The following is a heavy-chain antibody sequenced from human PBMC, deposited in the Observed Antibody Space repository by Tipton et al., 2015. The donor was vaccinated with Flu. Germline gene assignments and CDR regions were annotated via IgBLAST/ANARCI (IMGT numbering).Heavy chain of an antibody. Sequence: TLSLTCNVSGYSISTGDYWGWIRQPPGKGLEWIGSINHSGTTYYNPSLKSRVTISVDTSKNQFSLKLTSVTAADTAVYYCARDRWEYIRGFDSWGQGTLVTVSP. CDR1: GYSISTGDY. CDR2: INHSGTT. J-gene: IGHJ5*01. D-gene: IGHD2/OR15-2a*01. V-gene: IGHV4-38-2*02. CDR3: ARDRWEYIRGFDS.